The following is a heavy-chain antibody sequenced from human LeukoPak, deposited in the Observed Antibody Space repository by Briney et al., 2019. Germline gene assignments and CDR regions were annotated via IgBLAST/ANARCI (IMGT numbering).Heavy chain of an antibody. CDR3: AREGGYYDFWSGYFSPTNWFDP. J-gene: IGHJ5*02. D-gene: IGHD3-3*01. V-gene: IGHV3-33*01. CDR1: GFTFSSYG. Sequence: SGGSLRLSCAASGFTFSSYGMHWVRQAPGKGLEWVAVIWYDGSNKYYADSVEGRFTISRDNSKNTLYLQMNSLRAEDTAVYYCAREGGYYDFWSGYFSPTNWFDPWGQGTLVTVSS. CDR2: IWYDGSNK.